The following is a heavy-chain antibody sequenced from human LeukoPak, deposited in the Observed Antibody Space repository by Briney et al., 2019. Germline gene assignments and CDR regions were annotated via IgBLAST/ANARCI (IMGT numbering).Heavy chain of an antibody. CDR1: GFTFSSYA. Sequence: GGSPRLSCAASGFTFSSYAMHWVRQAPGKGLEYVSGISSNGGSTNYANSVKGRFTISRDNSKNTLYLQMGSLRVEDMAVYYCARDLRGSNAYWGQGTLVTVSS. CDR3: ARDLRGSNAY. J-gene: IGHJ4*02. D-gene: IGHD1-26*01. CDR2: ISSNGGST. V-gene: IGHV3-64*01.